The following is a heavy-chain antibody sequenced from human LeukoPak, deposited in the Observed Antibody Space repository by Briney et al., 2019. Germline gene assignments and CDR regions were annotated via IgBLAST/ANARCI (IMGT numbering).Heavy chain of an antibody. V-gene: IGHV3-30*04. J-gene: IGHJ4*02. Sequence: GGSLRLSCAASGFTFSSYAMHWVRQAPGKGLEWVAVISYDGSNKYYADPVKGRFTISRDDSKNTLYLQMNSLRAEDTAVYYCARDGGDGSSWYVWGQGTLVTVSS. CDR1: GFTFSSYA. CDR2: ISYDGSNK. D-gene: IGHD6-13*01. CDR3: ARDGGDGSSWYV.